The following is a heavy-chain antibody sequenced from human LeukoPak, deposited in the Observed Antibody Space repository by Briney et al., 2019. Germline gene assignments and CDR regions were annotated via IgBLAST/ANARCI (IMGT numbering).Heavy chain of an antibody. CDR1: GFTFSSYS. Sequence: PGGSLRLSCAASGFTFSSYSMNWVRQAPGKGLEWVSYISSSSSTIYYADSVKGRFTISRDNAKNSLYLQMNSLRAENTAVYYCARELLWFGELSAGYGMDVWGQGTTVTVSS. CDR2: ISSSSSTI. D-gene: IGHD3-10*01. V-gene: IGHV3-48*04. J-gene: IGHJ6*02. CDR3: ARELLWFGELSAGYGMDV.